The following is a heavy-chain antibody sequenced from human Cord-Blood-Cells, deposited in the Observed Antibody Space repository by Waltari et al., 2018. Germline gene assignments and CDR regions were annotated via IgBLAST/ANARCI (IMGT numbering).Heavy chain of an antibody. Sequence: QVQLVESGGGVVQHGRSLRLSCAASGFTFSSYGMQWVRQAPGKGLEWVAVISYDGSNKYYADSGKGRFTISRDNSKNTLYLQMNSLRAEDTAVYYCAKGRSALDYWGQGTLVTVSS. CDR3: AKGRSALDY. D-gene: IGHD3-3*01. CDR1: GFTFSSYG. CDR2: ISYDGSNK. J-gene: IGHJ4*02. V-gene: IGHV3-30*18.